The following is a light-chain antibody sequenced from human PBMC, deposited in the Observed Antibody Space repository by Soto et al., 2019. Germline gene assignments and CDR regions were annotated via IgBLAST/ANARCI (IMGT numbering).Light chain of an antibody. CDR2: DNN. V-gene: IGLV1-51*01. J-gene: IGLJ1*01. Sequence: QSVLTQPPSVSAAPGQKVTISCSGSSSNIGNDYVSWYQQLPGTAPKLLIYDNNKRPSGIPDRFSGSKSGTSATLGITGLQTGDEADYYCGLWDYSLSASYVFGXGTKVTVL. CDR3: GLWDYSLSASYV. CDR1: SSNIGNDY.